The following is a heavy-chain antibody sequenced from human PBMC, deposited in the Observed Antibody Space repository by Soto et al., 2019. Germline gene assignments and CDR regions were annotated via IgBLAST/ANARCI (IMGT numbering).Heavy chain of an antibody. CDR1: GGSFSGYY. CDR3: ARGQEGCSSTSCYRWFDP. V-gene: IGHV4-34*01. Sequence: PSETLSLTCAVYGGSFSGYYWSWIRQPPGKGLEWIGEINHSGSTNYNPSLKSRVTISVDTSKNQFSLKLSSVTAADTAVYYCARGQEGCSSTSCYRWFDPWGQGTLVTVFS. J-gene: IGHJ5*02. D-gene: IGHD2-2*01. CDR2: INHSGST.